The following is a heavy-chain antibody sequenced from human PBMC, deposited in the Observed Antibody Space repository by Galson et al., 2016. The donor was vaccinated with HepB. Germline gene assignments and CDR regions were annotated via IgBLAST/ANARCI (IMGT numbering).Heavy chain of an antibody. V-gene: IGHV4-30-4*01. D-gene: IGHD2-15*01. CDR2: IYSSGNT. CDR3: ARGPPEGCTGGTCYLGAFDI. J-gene: IGHJ3*02. Sequence: LTCTVSGGSIYDDTYYWSWVRQPPGKGLEWIGYIYSSGNTYYNPSLKSPTSISMDRSKNQSSLRVTSVSAADTAVYYCARGPPEGCTGGTCYLGAFDIWGQGTMISVSS. CDR1: GGSIYDDTYY.